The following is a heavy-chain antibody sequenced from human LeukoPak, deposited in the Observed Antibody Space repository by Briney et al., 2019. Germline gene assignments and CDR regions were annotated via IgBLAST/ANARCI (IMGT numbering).Heavy chain of an antibody. V-gene: IGHV3-30-3*01. CDR2: ISYDGSNK. J-gene: IGHJ3*02. CDR3: ARDHHDAFDI. Sequence: SGRSLRLSCAASGFTFSSYAMHWVRQAPAKGLEWVAVISYDGSNKYYADSVKGRFTISRDNSKNTLYLQMNSLRAEDTAVYYCARDHHDAFDIWGQGTMVTVSS. CDR1: GFTFSSYA.